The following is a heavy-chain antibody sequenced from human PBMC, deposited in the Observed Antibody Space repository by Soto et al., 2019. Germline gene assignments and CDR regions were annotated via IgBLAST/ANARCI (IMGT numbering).Heavy chain of an antibody. CDR3: ARSSITPRLFMYPFDY. Sequence: PSETLSLTCAVSGGSISIGGYSWSWIRHPPGKGLEWIGYIYHSGSTYYNPSLKSRVTISVDRSKNQFSLKLSSVTAADTAVYYCARSSITPRLFMYPFDYWGQGTLVTVSS. CDR1: GGSISIGGYS. V-gene: IGHV4-30-2*01. D-gene: IGHD6-6*01. J-gene: IGHJ4*02. CDR2: IYHSGST.